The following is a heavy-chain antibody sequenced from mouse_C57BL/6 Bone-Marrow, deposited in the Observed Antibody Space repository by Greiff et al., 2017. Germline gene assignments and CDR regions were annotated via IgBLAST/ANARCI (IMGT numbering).Heavy chain of an antibody. CDR3: ARRLLPVVALAMDY. CDR2: ISCVGSYT. D-gene: IGHD1-1*01. J-gene: IGHJ4*01. V-gene: IGHV5-6*02. CDR1: GFTFSSYG. Sequence: EVKLMESGGDLVQPGGSLKLSCAASGFTFSSYGMSWVRQIPDTSLEWVATISCVGSYTYYPDTLKGRFTISRDNAKNTLYLQMSSLKSEDTAKYYCARRLLPVVALAMDYWGQGTSVTVSA.